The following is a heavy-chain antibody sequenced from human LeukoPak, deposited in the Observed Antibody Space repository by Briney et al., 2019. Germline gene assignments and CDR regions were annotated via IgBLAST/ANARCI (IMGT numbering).Heavy chain of an antibody. V-gene: IGHV3-23*01. CDR3: ARTDSSGYPKE. J-gene: IGHJ4*02. CDR2: ITGSGDTT. CDR1: GFTFTSYA. D-gene: IGHD3-22*01. Sequence: AGGSLRLSCAASGFTFTSYAMSWVRQAPGKGLEWVSAITGSGDTTYYAASVKGRFTISRDNSKNTLYLQMNSLRAEDTAVYYCARTDSSGYPKEWGQGTLVTVSS.